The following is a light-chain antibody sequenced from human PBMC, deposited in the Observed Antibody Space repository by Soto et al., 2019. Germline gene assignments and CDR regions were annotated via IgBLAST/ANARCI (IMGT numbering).Light chain of an antibody. CDR1: QSVNSN. CDR3: QHYNDWGT. J-gene: IGKJ2*01. V-gene: IGKV3-15*01. Sequence: EIVMTQSPATLSVSPGERATLSCRASQSVNSNLAWYQQKPGQAPRLLIYGASTRATGIPARFSGSGFGTEFTLTISSLQSEDFVTYYCQHYNDWGTFGQWTKLEIK. CDR2: GAS.